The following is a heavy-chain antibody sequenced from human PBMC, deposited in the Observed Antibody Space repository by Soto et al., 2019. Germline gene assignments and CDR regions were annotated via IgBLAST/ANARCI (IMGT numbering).Heavy chain of an antibody. CDR1: GFTFSSYG. J-gene: IGHJ6*03. CDR3: AKEAAYSSSWYGYYYMDV. D-gene: IGHD6-13*01. Sequence: GGSLRLSCAASGFTFSSYGMHWVRQAPGKGLEWVAVISYDGSNKYYADSVKGRFTISRDNSKNTLYLQMNSLRAEDTAVYYCAKEAAYSSSWYGYYYMDVWGKGTTVTVSS. CDR2: ISYDGSNK. V-gene: IGHV3-30*18.